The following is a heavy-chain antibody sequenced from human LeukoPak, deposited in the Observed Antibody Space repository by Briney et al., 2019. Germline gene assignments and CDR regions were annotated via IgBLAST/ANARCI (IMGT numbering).Heavy chain of an antibody. CDR1: GFTFSSYS. CDR2: ISSSSSYI. Sequence: GGSLRLSCAASGFTFSSYSMNWVRQAPGKGLEWVSSISSSSSYIYYADSVKGRFTISRDNSKNTLYLQMNSLRAEDTAVYYCAKNDDSSGYPDYWGQGTLVAVSS. CDR3: AKNDDSSGYPDY. J-gene: IGHJ4*02. D-gene: IGHD3-22*01. V-gene: IGHV3-21*01.